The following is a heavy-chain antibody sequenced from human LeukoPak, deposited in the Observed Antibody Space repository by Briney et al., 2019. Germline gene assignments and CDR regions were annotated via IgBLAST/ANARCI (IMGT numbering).Heavy chain of an antibody. J-gene: IGHJ4*02. Sequence: ASVKVSCKASGYTFTGYYMHWVRQATGQGLEWMGWINPNSGGTNYAQKFQGRVTMTRDTSISTAYMELSRLRSDDTAVYYCAREACPVEMATTSFDYWGQGTLVTVSS. CDR1: GYTFTGYY. CDR3: AREACPVEMATTSFDY. D-gene: IGHD5-24*01. V-gene: IGHV1-2*02. CDR2: INPNSGGT.